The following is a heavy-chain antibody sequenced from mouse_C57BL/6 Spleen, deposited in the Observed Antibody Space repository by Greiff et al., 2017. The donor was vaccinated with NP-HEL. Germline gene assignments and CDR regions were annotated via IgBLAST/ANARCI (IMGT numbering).Heavy chain of an antibody. CDR2: INPYNGGT. Sequence: DVQLQESGPVLVKPGASVKMSCKASGYTFTDYYMNWVKQSHGKSLEWIGVINPYNGGTSYNQKFKGKATLTVDKSSSTAYMELNSLTSEDSAVYYCARPYYGNPFDYWGQGTTLTVSS. J-gene: IGHJ2*01. CDR1: GYTFTDYY. D-gene: IGHD2-10*01. CDR3: ARPYYGNPFDY. V-gene: IGHV1-19*01.